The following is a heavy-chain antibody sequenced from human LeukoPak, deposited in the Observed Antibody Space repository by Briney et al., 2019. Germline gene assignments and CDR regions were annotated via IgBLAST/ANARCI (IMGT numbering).Heavy chain of an antibody. CDR3: AKDNGRRSGYRFDAFDI. CDR1: GFTFSSYA. J-gene: IGHJ3*02. D-gene: IGHD3-22*01. V-gene: IGHV3-30-3*01. CDR2: ISYDGSNK. Sequence: PGGSLRLSCAASGFTFSSYAMHWVRQAPGKGLEWVAVISYDGSNKYYADSVKGRFTISRDNSKNTLYLQMNSLRAEDTALYYCAKDNGRRSGYRFDAFDIWGQGTMVTVSS.